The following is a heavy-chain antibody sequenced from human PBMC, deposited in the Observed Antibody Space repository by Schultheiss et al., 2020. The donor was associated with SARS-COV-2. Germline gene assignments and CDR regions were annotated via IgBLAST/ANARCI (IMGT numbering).Heavy chain of an antibody. D-gene: IGHD6-19*01. J-gene: IGHJ6*02. V-gene: IGHV1-69*13. CDR3: ARAGTKYSSGRYYCYGMDV. CDR1: GGTFSSYT. CDR2: IIPIFGTA. Sequence: SVKVSCKASGGTFSSYTISWVRQAPGQGLEWMGRIIPIFGTANYAQKFQGRVTITADESTSTAYMELSSLRSEDTPVYYCARAGTKYSSGRYYCYGMDVWGQGTTVTVSS.